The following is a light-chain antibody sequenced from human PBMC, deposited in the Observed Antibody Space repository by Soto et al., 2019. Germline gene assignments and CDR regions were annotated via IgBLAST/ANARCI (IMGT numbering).Light chain of an antibody. CDR3: GTWDSSLSANV. Sequence: QSVLTQPPSVSAAPGQKVTLSCSGSRSNIGNNYVSWYQHLPGTTPKLLIYDSNQRPSGIPDRFSGSKSGTSATLAITGLQTGDDADYYCGTWDSSLSANVFGTGTKLTVL. CDR2: DSN. V-gene: IGLV1-51*01. CDR1: RSNIGNNY. J-gene: IGLJ1*01.